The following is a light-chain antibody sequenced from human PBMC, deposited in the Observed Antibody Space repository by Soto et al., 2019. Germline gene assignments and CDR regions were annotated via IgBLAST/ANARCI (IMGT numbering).Light chain of an antibody. CDR3: QKYGTFWT. V-gene: IGKV3-20*01. CDR2: GAS. CDR1: QSVSSDS. Sequence: EIVLTQSPGTLSLSPGERATLSCRASQSVSSDSLTWYQHKLGQAPRLLIYGASSRPTGIPDRFSGSGSGTDFTLTIRRLEPDDFAVYYCQKYGTFWTFGQGTKVDIK. J-gene: IGKJ1*01.